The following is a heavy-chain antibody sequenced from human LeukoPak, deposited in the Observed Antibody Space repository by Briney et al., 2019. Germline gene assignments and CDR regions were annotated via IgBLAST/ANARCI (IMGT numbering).Heavy chain of an antibody. CDR2: ISSSGSTI. D-gene: IGHD1-26*01. CDR1: GFNFGDYD. J-gene: IGHJ4*02. V-gene: IGHV3-48*03. CDR3: ARGYSGSYYDY. Sequence: GGSLRLACAASGFNFGDYDMTWVRQAPGKGLEWVSYISSSGSTIYYADSLKGRFTMSRDSAKNSVFLQMNSLRVEDTALYYCARGYSGSYYDYWGQGTLVSVSS.